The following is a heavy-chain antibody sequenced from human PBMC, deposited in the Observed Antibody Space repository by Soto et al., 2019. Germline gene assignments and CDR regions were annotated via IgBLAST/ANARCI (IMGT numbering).Heavy chain of an antibody. Sequence: GGSLGLSCAASGFTFSSYAMSWVRQSPGKGPEWVSAIPGSGTSTYYAGSVKGRFTINPDTSKNQFSLQLNSVTPDDTAIYYCARGPGSLRPWGQGTLVTVSS. CDR3: ARGPGSLRP. CDR2: IPGSGTST. J-gene: IGHJ5*02. D-gene: IGHD1-1*01. CDR1: GFTFSSYA. V-gene: IGHV3-23*01.